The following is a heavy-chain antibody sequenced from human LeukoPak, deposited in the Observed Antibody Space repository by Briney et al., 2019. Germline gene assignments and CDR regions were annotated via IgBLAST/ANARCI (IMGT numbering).Heavy chain of an antibody. V-gene: IGHV3-23*01. CDR2: ISNSGGRT. D-gene: IGHD3-10*01. CDR3: AKSTAFYGSGENWFDP. Sequence: GGTLRLSCAASGFTFSTYGMTWVRLAPGKGLEWVSAISNSGGRTYYADSVRGRFTISRDNSKNTLYLQMNSLRAEDTAVYYCAKSTAFYGSGENWFDPWGQGTLVTVSS. J-gene: IGHJ5*02. CDR1: GFTFSTYG.